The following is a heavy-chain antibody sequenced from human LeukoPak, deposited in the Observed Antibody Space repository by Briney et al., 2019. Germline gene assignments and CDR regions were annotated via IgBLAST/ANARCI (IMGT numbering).Heavy chain of an antibody. CDR1: RFTFDDYI. Sequence: PGGSLRLSCAASRFTFDDYIMHWVRQAPGKGLEWVSLISWDGETTYYADSVKGRFTTSRDNSKNTLYLQMNSLRAEDTAVYYCAKGSARGNSRWPYYYYHYMDVWGKGTTVIISS. CDR3: AKGSARGNSRWPYYYYHYMDV. V-gene: IGHV3-43*01. D-gene: IGHD6-13*01. CDR2: ISWDGETT. J-gene: IGHJ6*03.